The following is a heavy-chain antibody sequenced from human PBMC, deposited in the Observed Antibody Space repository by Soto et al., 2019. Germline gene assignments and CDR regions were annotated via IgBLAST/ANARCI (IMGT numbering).Heavy chain of an antibody. CDR2: ISGSGGST. D-gene: IGHD3-10*02. J-gene: IGHJ6*02. V-gene: IGHV3-23*01. CDR1: GFTFSSYA. Sequence: GGSLRLSCEASGFTFSSYAMSWVRQAPGKGLEWVSAISGSGGSTYHADSVKGRFTISRDNSKNTLLLQMNSLRAEDTATYYCAKVFNGGNSAPHYVLAVWGQGTTVTGSS. CDR3: AKVFNGGNSAPHYVLAV.